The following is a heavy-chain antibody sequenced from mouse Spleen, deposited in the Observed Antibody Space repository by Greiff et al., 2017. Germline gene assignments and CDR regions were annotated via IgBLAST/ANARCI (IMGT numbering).Heavy chain of an antibody. CDR1: GYTFTSYW. J-gene: IGHJ2*01. V-gene: IGHV1-74*01. CDR2: IRPSDSDT. CDR3: AIRGGEYYFDY. Sequence: QVQLQQPGAELVKPGASVKVSCKASGYTFTSYWMHWVKQRPGQGLEWIGRIRPSDSDTNYNQKFKGKATLTVDKSSSTAYMQLSSLTSEDSAVYYCAIRGGEYYFDYWGQGTTLTVSS.